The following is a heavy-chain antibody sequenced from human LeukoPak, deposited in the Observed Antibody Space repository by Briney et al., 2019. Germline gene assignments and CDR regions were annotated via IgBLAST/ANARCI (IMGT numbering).Heavy chain of an antibody. D-gene: IGHD6-13*01. V-gene: IGHV4-59*01. CDR1: GGSISSYY. Sequence: SETLSLTCTVSGGSISSYYWSWIRQPPGKGLEWIGYIYYSGSTNYNPSLKSRVTISVDTSKNQFSLKLSSVTAADTAVYYCARYSSSSFDPWGQGTLVTVSS. CDR2: IYYSGST. J-gene: IGHJ5*02. CDR3: ARYSSSSFDP.